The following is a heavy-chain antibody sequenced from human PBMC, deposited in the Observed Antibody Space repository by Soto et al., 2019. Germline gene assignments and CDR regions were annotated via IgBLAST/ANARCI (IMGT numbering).Heavy chain of an antibody. J-gene: IGHJ5*02. D-gene: IGHD3-22*01. V-gene: IGHV3-30*07. CDR3: ARDYYDSSGYYWFDP. Sequence: MGRFTISRGNSKNTVYLQMNSLRAEDTAVYYCARDYYDSSGYYWFDPWGQGTLVTVSS.